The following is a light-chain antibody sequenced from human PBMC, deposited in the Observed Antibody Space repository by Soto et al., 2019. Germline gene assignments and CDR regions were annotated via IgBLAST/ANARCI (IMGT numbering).Light chain of an antibody. CDR1: QSVGGD. CDR3: QQIHSIPIT. J-gene: IGKJ5*01. CDR2: AAS. Sequence: DIQMTQSPVSLSASVGDRGTITCRASQSVGGDLNWYQQKPGKPPNVLIYAASSLQSGVPSRFSGSGSGTHFTLTISSLQAEDFATYYCQQIHSIPITFGQGTDWRL. V-gene: IGKV1-39*01.